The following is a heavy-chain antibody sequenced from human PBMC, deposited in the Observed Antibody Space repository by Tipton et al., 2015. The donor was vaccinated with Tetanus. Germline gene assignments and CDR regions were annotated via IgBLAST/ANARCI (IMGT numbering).Heavy chain of an antibody. CDR1: GYNFATFW. J-gene: IGHJ2*01. D-gene: IGHD1-1*01. CDR3: ARRLGPYTGDQIWHFDL. Sequence: QSGPEVKKPGESLNISCKASGYNFATFWIGWVRQKPGKGLEWMGIIYPGDSSVRYSPTFQGQVTISADRSTTTAYLQWSSLKASDTAMYYCARRLGPYTGDQIWHFDLWGRGTLVTVSS. CDR2: IYPGDSSV. V-gene: IGHV5-51*01.